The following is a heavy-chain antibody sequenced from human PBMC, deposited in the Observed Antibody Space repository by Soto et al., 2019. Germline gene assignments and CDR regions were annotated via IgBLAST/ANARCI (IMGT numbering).Heavy chain of an antibody. CDR2: IYYSGST. CDR3: ARQQWLVLNAFDI. CDR1: GGSISCGDYY. Sequence: SETLSLTCTVSGGSISCGDYYWCWIRQPPGKGLEWIGYIYYSGSTYYNPSLKSRVTISVDTSKNQFSLKLSSVTAADTAVYYCARQQWLVLNAFDIWGQGTMVT. D-gene: IGHD6-19*01. V-gene: IGHV4-30-4*02. J-gene: IGHJ3*02.